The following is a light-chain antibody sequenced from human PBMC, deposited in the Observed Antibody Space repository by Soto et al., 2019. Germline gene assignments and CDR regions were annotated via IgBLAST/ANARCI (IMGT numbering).Light chain of an antibody. CDR1: QGIGND. J-gene: IGKJ1*01. V-gene: IGKV1-17*02. Sequence: DIQMTQSPSSLSAFVGDKVTITCRASQGIGNDLGWYQQRPGKAPNRLIFAASSLQSGVPSRFSGSGSGTEFTLTITNLQPGDFATYYCLQYNNYPRAFGQGTKVEVK. CDR3: LQYNNYPRA. CDR2: AAS.